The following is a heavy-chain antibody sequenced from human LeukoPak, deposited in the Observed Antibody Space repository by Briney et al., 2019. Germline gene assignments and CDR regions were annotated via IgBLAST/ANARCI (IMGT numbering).Heavy chain of an antibody. Sequence: PGGSVRLSCAASGFTFSRYAMSWVRQAPGKGLEWVSAISGSGGSTYYADSVKGRFTISRDNSKNTLYLQMNSRRAEDTAVYYCAKSPGGYSDYWGQGTLVTVSP. J-gene: IGHJ4*02. CDR1: GFTFSRYA. CDR3: AKSPGGYSDY. D-gene: IGHD3-22*01. V-gene: IGHV3-23*01. CDR2: ISGSGGST.